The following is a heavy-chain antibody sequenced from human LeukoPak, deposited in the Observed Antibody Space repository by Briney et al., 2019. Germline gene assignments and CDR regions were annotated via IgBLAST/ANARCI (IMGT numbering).Heavy chain of an antibody. CDR1: GYTFTGYY. V-gene: IGHV1-2*02. Sequence: ASVKVSCKASGYTFTGYYMHWVRQAPGQGLEWMGWINPNSGGTNYAQKFQGRVTMTRDTSISTAYMELSRLRSDDTAVYYCARLFISRYSGYVDAFGIWGQGTMVTVSS. CDR2: INPNSGGT. J-gene: IGHJ3*02. CDR3: ARLFISRYSGYVDAFGI. D-gene: IGHD5-12*01.